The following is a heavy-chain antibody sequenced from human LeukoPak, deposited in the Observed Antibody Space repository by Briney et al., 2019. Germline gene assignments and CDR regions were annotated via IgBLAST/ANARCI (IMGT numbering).Heavy chain of an antibody. CDR1: GFTFSSYS. V-gene: IGHV3-21*01. Sequence: GGSLRLSCAASGFTFSSYSMNWVRQAPGKGLEWVSSISGSSYYIYYADSVKGRFTISRDNAKNSLYLQMNSLRAEDTAVYYCARDLGKRKPTTHNWNLGNWGQGTLVTVSS. CDR2: ISGSSYYI. D-gene: IGHD1-20*01. CDR3: ARDLGKRKPTTHNWNLGN. J-gene: IGHJ4*02.